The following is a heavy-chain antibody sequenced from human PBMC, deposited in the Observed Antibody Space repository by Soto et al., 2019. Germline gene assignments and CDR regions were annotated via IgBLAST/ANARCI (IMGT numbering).Heavy chain of an antibody. J-gene: IGHJ3*02. CDR3: GNAVFRVVNPGDAIYT. CDR2: ISGSGGST. V-gene: IGHV3-23*01. D-gene: IGHD2-2*01. CDR1: GFTFSSYA. Sequence: EVQLLESGGGLVQPGGSLRLSCAASGFTFSSYAMSWVRQAPGQGLEWVSAISGSGGSTYYADSVKGRFTISRDNSKKRLYLNTNGLRVDDTAVYYCGNAVFRVVNPGDAIYTWGHGTTAPVSS.